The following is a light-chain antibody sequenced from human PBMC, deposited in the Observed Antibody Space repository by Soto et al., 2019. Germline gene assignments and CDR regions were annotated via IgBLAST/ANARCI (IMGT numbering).Light chain of an antibody. CDR2: SDN. CDR3: AAWDDSLNGPV. J-gene: IGLJ3*02. V-gene: IGLV1-44*01. Sequence: QSVLTQPPSASGTPGQKGSISCSGGSSNIGSNTVNWYQQLPGTAPKLLIYSDNQRPSGVPDRFSGSKSGTSASLAISGLQSEDEADYYCAAWDDSLNGPVLGGGTKVTVL. CDR1: SSNIGSNT.